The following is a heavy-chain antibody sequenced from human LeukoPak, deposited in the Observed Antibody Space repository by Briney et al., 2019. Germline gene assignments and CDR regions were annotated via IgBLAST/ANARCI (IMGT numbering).Heavy chain of an antibody. D-gene: IGHD3-10*01. CDR3: AKDRGTSYFDY. CDR2: ISYDGSNK. Sequence: PGRSLRLSCAASGXTFNSYGMHWVRQAPGKGLEWVAVISYDGSNKYYADSVKGRFTISRDNSKNTLYLQMDSLRAEDTAVYYCAKDRGTSYFDYWGQGTLVTVSS. V-gene: IGHV3-30*18. CDR1: GXTFNSYG. J-gene: IGHJ4*02.